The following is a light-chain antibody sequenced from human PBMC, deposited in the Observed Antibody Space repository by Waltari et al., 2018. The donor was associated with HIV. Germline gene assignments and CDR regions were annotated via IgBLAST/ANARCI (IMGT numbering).Light chain of an antibody. J-gene: IGLJ2*01. CDR2: EVT. CDR1: SSDVGDYNY. CDR3: SSYTSITTLV. Sequence: QSALPQPASVSGSPGQSITISCTGTSSDVGDYNYVSWYQQHPGKAPKLMIYEVTYRPSGISNRFSGSKSGNTASLTISGLQAEDEADYYCSSYTSITTLVFGGGTKLTVL. V-gene: IGLV2-14*01.